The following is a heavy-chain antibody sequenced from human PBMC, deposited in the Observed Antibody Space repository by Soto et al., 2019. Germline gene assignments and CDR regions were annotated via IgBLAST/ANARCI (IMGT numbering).Heavy chain of an antibody. D-gene: IGHD5-12*01. CDR2: ISWNSGSI. J-gene: IGHJ4*02. V-gene: IGHV3-9*01. Sequence: GGSLRLSCAASGFTFDDYAMHWVRQAPGKGLEWVSGISWNSGSIGYADSVKGRFTISRDNSKNTLYLQMSSLRAEDTAVYYCAKIRGYSGYGYFDYWGQGALVTVSS. CDR3: AKIRGYSGYGYFDY. CDR1: GFTFDDYA.